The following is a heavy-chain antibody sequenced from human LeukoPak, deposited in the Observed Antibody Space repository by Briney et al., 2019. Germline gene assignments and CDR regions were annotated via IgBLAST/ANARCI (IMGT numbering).Heavy chain of an antibody. J-gene: IGHJ4*02. CDR1: GFNVSSNY. CDR2: IYSGGKT. CDR3: ARATVGATWIWGGHFDY. D-gene: IGHD1-26*01. V-gene: IGHV3-53*01. Sequence: PGRSLTPSCTASGFNVSSNYMSWVRQAPGKGLAWVTVIYSGGKTYYADSVKGRFTISRDNSKNTLLLQMNSLRAEDTALYYCARATVGATWIWGGHFDYWGQGALVTVAS.